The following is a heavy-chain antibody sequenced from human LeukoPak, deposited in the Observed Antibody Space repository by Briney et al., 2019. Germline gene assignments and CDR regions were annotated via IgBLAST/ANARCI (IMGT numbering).Heavy chain of an antibody. CDR3: ARHVYDFWSGYSTSGAFDI. V-gene: IGHV4-39*01. J-gene: IGHJ3*02. Sequence: SETLSLTCTVSGGSISSSSYYWSWIRQPPGKGLEWIGSIYYSGSTYYNPSLKSRVTISVDTSKNQFSLKLSSVTAADTAVYYCARHVYDFWSGYSTSGAFDIWGQGTMVTVSS. CDR2: IYYSGST. CDR1: GGSISSSSYY. D-gene: IGHD3-3*01.